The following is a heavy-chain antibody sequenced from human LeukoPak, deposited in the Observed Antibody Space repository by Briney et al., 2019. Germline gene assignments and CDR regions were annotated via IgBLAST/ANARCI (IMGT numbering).Heavy chain of an antibody. CDR1: GGSFSGYY. CDR3: ARHRLTVDTAMVRYFDY. V-gene: IGHV4-34*01. D-gene: IGHD5-18*01. J-gene: IGHJ4*02. Sequence: SETLSLTCAVYGGSFSGYYWSWIRQPPGKGLEWIGEINHSGSTNYNPSLKSRVTISVDTSKNQFSLKLSSVTAADTAVYYCARHRLTVDTAMVRYFDYWGQGTLVTVSS. CDR2: INHSGST.